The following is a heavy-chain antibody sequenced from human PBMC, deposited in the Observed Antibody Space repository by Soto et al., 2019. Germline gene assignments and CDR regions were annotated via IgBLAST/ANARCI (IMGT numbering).Heavy chain of an antibody. CDR2: SNPSGGST. V-gene: IGHV1-46*01. J-gene: IGHJ4*02. Sequence: ASVKVSCKASGYTFTSYYMHWVRQAPGQGRERMGISNPSGGSTSYAQKFQGRVTMTRDTSTSTVYMELSSLRSEDTAVYYCVRDRVEVVVSAAMIPDYWGQGTLVTVS. D-gene: IGHD2-2*01. CDR3: VRDRVEVVVSAAMIPDY. CDR1: GYTFTSYY.